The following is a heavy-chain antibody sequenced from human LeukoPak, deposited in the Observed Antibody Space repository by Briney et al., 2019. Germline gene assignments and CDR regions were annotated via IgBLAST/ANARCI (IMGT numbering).Heavy chain of an antibody. V-gene: IGHV3-23*01. Sequence: GGSLRLSCAASGPTLSSSAMSWARHHPGKGLEWVSAISGSGGSTYYADSVKGRFTISRDNSKNTLYLQMNSLRAEDTAVYYCAKPVYGSGSSDTVWGQGTLVTVSS. CDR3: AKPVYGSGSSDTV. CDR1: GPTLSSSA. J-gene: IGHJ4*02. CDR2: ISGSGGST. D-gene: IGHD3-10*01.